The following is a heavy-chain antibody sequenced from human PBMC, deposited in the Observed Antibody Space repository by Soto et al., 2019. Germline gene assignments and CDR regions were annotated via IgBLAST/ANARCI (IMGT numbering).Heavy chain of an antibody. CDR1: GFTVSSNY. J-gene: IGHJ4*02. D-gene: IGHD4-17*01. CDR3: ARVVKYGDYVYYFDY. Sequence: GGSLRLSCAASGFTVSSNYMSWVRQAPGKGLEWVSVIYSGGSTYYADSVKGRFTISRDNSKNTLYLQMNSLRAEDTAVYYCARVVKYGDYVYYFDYWGQGTLVTVSS. V-gene: IGHV3-66*01. CDR2: IYSGGST.